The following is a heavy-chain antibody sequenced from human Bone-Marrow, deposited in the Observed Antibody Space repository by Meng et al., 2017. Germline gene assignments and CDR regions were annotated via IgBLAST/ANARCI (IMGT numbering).Heavy chain of an antibody. CDR1: GYTFTGYY. Sequence: ASVKVSCKAYGYTFTGYYMHWVRQAPGQGLEWMGIINPSGGSTSYAQKFQGRVTMTRDTSTSTVYMELSSLRSEDTAVYYCARSPYTAMANDAFDIWGQGTMVTVSS. CDR3: ARSPYTAMANDAFDI. D-gene: IGHD5-18*01. V-gene: IGHV1-46*01. CDR2: INPSGGST. J-gene: IGHJ3*02.